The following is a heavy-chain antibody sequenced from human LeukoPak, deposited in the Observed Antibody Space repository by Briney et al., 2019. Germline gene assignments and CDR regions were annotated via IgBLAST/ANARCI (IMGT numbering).Heavy chain of an antibody. CDR2: IIPIFGTA. J-gene: IGHJ6*02. V-gene: IGHV1-69*13. CDR1: GGTFTIYA. Sequence: SVTVSFKASGGTFTIYAISWVRQAPGQGLEWMGGIIPIFGTANYAQKFQGRVTITADESTSTAYMELSSLRSEDKAVYYCATIAVAGTENYYGMDVWGQGTTVTVSS. CDR3: ATIAVAGTENYYGMDV. D-gene: IGHD6-19*01.